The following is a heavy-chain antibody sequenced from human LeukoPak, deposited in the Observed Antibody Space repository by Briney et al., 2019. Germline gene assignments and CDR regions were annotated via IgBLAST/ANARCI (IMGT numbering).Heavy chain of an antibody. CDR2: IIPIFGTA. D-gene: IGHD3-22*01. CDR3: ARDPPDYYDSSGYYP. J-gene: IGHJ5*02. V-gene: IGHV1-69*13. CDR1: GGTFSSYA. Sequence: ASVKVSCKASGGTFSSYAISWVRQAPGQGLEWMGGIIPIFGTANYAQKFQGRVTITADESTSTAYMELSSLRSEDTAVYYCARDPPDYYDSSGYYPWGQGTLVTVFS.